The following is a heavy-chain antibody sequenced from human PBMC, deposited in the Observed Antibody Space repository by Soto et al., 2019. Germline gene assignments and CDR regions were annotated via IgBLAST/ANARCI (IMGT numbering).Heavy chain of an antibody. D-gene: IGHD3-3*01. CDR2: ISDNGGGT. Sequence: PGGSLRLSCAASGFTFSSYAMTWVRQAPGKGLEWVSSISDNGGGTYYAASVKGRFTISRDNSKNTLDLQMNSLRVEDTAVYYCAKDQRDFLSGHDYWGQGTLVTVSS. CDR1: GFTFSSYA. CDR3: AKDQRDFLSGHDY. V-gene: IGHV3-23*01. J-gene: IGHJ4*02.